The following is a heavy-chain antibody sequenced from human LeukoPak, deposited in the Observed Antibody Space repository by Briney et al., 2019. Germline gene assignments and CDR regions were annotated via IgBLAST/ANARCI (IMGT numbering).Heavy chain of an antibody. J-gene: IGHJ4*02. V-gene: IGHV4-59*12. CDR1: GGSISSYY. CDR3: ARDGVIVIPFDL. CDR2: IYYSGST. D-gene: IGHD3-16*02. Sequence: SETLSLTCTVSGGSISSYYWSWIRQPPGKGLEWIGYIYYSGSTNYNPSLKSRVTISVDTSKNQFSLKLSSVTAADTAVYYCARDGVIVIPFDLWGQGTLVTVSS.